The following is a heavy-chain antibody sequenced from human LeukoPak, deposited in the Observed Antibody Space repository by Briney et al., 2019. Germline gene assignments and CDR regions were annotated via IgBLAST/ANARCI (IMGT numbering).Heavy chain of an antibody. Sequence: PGGSLRLSRTASGFTLGHYAMSWVRPAPGKGLEWVGFIRSKAYGGTTEYAASVKGRFTISRDDSKSIASLQMNSLKTEDTAVYYCTRDVRVLLWFGESSWFDRWGQGTLVTVSS. CDR3: TRDVRVLLWFGESSWFDR. J-gene: IGHJ5*02. CDR1: GFTLGHYA. V-gene: IGHV3-49*04. D-gene: IGHD3-10*01. CDR2: IRSKAYGGTT.